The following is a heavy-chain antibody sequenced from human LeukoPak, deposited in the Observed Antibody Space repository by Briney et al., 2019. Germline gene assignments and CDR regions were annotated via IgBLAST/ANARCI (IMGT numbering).Heavy chain of an antibody. CDR2: IHYDGGSK. D-gene: IGHD3-16*01. J-gene: IGHJ4*02. CDR1: GFTFSSYE. CDR3: AKPNDYVWGSPPNDY. V-gene: IGHV3-30*02. Sequence: PGGSLRLSCAASGFTFSSYEMNWVRQAPGKGLEWVAFIHYDGGSKYYADSVKGRFTISRDNSKNTLYLQMNSLRAEDTALYYCAKPNDYVWGSPPNDYWGQGTLVTVSS.